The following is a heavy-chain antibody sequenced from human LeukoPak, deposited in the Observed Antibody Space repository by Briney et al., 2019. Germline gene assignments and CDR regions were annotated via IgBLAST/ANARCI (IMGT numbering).Heavy chain of an antibody. CDR2: IYYSGST. D-gene: IGHD3-22*01. J-gene: IGHJ4*02. Sequence: SETLSLTCTVSGGSISSSSYYWGWIRQPPGKGLEWIGSIYYSGSTYYNPSLKSRVTISVDTSKNQLSLKLSSVTAADTAVYYCARGPPMIVVGIHPIFDYWGQGTLVTVSS. V-gene: IGHV4-39*07. CDR3: ARGPPMIVVGIHPIFDY. CDR1: GGSISSSSYY.